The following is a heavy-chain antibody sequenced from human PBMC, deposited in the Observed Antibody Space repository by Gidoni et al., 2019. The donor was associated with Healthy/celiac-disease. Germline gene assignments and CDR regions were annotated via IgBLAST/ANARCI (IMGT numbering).Heavy chain of an antibody. V-gene: IGHV3-30-3*01. Sequence: VQLVQSGGGVVQPGRSLRPSCPASGFTSSSYAMHWLRQAPGKGLGGVAVISYDGSNKYYADSVKGRFTISRDNSKNTLYLQMNSLRAEDTAVYYCARDRRLWGEYYFDYWGQGTLVTVSS. J-gene: IGHJ4*02. D-gene: IGHD5-18*01. CDR1: GFTSSSYA. CDR2: ISYDGSNK. CDR3: ARDRRLWGEYYFDY.